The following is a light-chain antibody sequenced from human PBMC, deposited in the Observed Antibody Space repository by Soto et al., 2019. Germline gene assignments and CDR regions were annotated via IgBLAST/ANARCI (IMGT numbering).Light chain of an antibody. CDR1: QSISSY. J-gene: IGKJ1*01. V-gene: IGKV3-11*01. CDR2: DAS. CDR3: QQLTDWPPQWT. Sequence: EVVLTQSPDTLSLPPGERATLSCRASQSISSYLAWYQQKPGQAPRLLIYDASSRATGIPARFSGSGSGTAFTLTISSLEPDDFAVYYCQQLTDWPPQWTFGQGTKVEIK.